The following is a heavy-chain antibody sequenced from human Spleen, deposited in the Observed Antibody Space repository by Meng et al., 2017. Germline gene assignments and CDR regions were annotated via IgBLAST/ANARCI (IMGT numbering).Heavy chain of an antibody. V-gene: IGHV1-69*01. Sequence: VPLLHSGAEVKKPGSPVNVSCKASGGTFSRHTITWVRQAPGQGLEWMGGFIPIFGTANYAQKFQDRVTITADESTSTAYMELSSLRSEDTAVYYCARGPQMATIGSLDYWGQGTLVTVSS. CDR1: GGTFSRHT. J-gene: IGHJ4*02. D-gene: IGHD5-24*01. CDR3: ARGPQMATIGSLDY. CDR2: FIPIFGTA.